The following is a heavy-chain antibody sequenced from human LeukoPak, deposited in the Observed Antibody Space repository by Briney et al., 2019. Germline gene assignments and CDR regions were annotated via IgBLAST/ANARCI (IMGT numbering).Heavy chain of an antibody. V-gene: IGHV4-30-2*01. CDR2: IYHSGST. J-gene: IGHJ2*01. Sequence: PSETLSLTCAVPGGSISSGGYSWSWIRQPPGKGLEWIGYIYHSGSTYYNPSLKSRVTISVDRSKNQFSLKLSSVTAADTAVYYCATLTSKNWNFDLWGRGTLVTVSS. CDR3: ATLTSKNWNFDL. CDR1: GGSISSGGYS.